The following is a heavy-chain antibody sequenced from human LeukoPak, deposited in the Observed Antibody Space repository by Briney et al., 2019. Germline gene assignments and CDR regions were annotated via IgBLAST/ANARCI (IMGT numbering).Heavy chain of an antibody. J-gene: IGHJ4*02. V-gene: IGHV3-30*02. CDR2: IRYDGSNK. D-gene: IGHD3-3*01. CDR1: GFTFSNYW. Sequence: GGSLRLSCAASGFTFSNYWMSWVRQAPGKGLEWVAFIRYDGSNKYYADSVKGRFTISRDNSKNTLYLQMNSLRAEDTAVYYCAKATPFWSGPLCDYWGQGTLVTVSS. CDR3: AKATPFWSGPLCDY.